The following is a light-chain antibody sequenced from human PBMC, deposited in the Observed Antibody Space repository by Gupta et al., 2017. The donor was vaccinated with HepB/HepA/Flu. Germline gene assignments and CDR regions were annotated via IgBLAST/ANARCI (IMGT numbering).Light chain of an antibody. V-gene: IGKV3-11*01. CDR1: QSVSSY. CDR3: QQRSNWPRT. CDR2: DAT. Sequence: EVVLPQSPATLSLSPGERATLSCRASQSVSSYLAWYQQKPSQAPRLLMYDATDRATRIPDRFSGSGSVTYFTLTISSLETEDFAVYYCQQRSNWPRTFGQGTKMEIK. J-gene: IGKJ2*02.